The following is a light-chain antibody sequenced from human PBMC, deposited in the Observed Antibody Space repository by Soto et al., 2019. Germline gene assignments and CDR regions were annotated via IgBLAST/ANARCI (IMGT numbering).Light chain of an antibody. J-gene: IGKJ1*01. CDR2: GAS. CDR1: QSVSSSY. V-gene: IGKV3-20*01. CDR3: QQYGSSPWT. Sequence: EIVLTQSPGTLSLSPGERATLSCRASQSVSSSYLAWYQQKPGQAPRLLIYGASSRATGIPDRFSGSGSVTDFTLTISRLEPEEFAVYYCQQYGSSPWTFGQGTKVEIK.